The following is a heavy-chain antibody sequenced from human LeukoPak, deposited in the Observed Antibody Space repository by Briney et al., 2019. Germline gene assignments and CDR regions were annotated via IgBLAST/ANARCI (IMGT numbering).Heavy chain of an antibody. CDR2: IIPIFGTA. Sequence: ASVKVSCKASGGTFSSYAISWVRQAPGQGLEWMGGIIPIFGTANYAQKFQGRVTITADKSTSTAYMELSSLRSEDTAVYYCARDSAANYYGSGSYYYGTDVWGKGTTVTVSS. CDR1: GGTFSSYA. D-gene: IGHD3-10*01. CDR3: ARDSAANYYGSGSYYYGTDV. V-gene: IGHV1-69*06. J-gene: IGHJ6*04.